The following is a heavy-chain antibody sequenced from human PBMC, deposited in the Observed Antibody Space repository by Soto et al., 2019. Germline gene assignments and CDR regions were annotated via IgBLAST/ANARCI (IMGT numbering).Heavy chain of an antibody. CDR2: IYPGDSDT. Sequence: GESLKISCKGSGYSFTSYWIGWVRQMPGKGLEWMGIIYPGDSDTRYSPSFQGQVTISADKSISTAYLQWSSLKASDTAMYYCARRIAAAGMGFDFDYWGQGTLLTV. J-gene: IGHJ4*02. CDR3: ARRIAAAGMGFDFDY. D-gene: IGHD6-13*01. CDR1: GYSFTSYW. V-gene: IGHV5-51*01.